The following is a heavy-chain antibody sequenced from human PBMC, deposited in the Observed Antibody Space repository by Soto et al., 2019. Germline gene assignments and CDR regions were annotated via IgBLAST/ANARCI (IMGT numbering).Heavy chain of an antibody. CDR1: GFSLSTSAVG. CDR2: IYWDNDK. J-gene: IGHJ4*02. Sequence: QITLKESGPTLVKLTQTLTLTCTFSGFSLSTSAVGVGWIRQPPGKALEWLALIYWDNDKRYSPSLRSRLTITNDTSKNQVVLTMTNMDPVDTATYYCASFGTFDYWGQGALVTVSS. V-gene: IGHV2-5*02. D-gene: IGHD3-10*01. CDR3: ASFGTFDY.